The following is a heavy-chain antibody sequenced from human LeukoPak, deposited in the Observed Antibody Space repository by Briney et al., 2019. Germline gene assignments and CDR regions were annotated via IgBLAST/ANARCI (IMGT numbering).Heavy chain of an antibody. CDR1: GYTFTGYY. CDR2: INPNSGGT. CDR3: ARVLGDIVATIVY. J-gene: IGHJ4*02. D-gene: IGHD5-12*01. Sequence: ALVKVSCKASGYTFTGYYMHWVRQAPGQGLEWMGWINPNSGGTNYAQKFQGRVTMTRDTSISTAYMELSRLRSDDTAVYYCARVLGDIVATIVYWGQGTLVTVSS. V-gene: IGHV1-2*02.